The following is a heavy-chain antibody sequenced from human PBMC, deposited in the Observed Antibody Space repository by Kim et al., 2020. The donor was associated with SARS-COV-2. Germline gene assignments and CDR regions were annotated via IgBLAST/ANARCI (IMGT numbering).Heavy chain of an antibody. V-gene: IGHV4-31*03. CDR1: GGSISSGGYY. Sequence: SETLSLTCTVSGGSISSGGYYWSWIRQHPGKGLEWIGYIYYSGSTYYNPSLKSRVTISVDTSKNQFSLKLSSVTAADTAVYYCATQAADSTPSFDYWGQGTLVTVSS. CDR2: IYYSGST. CDR3: ATQAADSTPSFDY. D-gene: IGHD3-22*01. J-gene: IGHJ4*02.